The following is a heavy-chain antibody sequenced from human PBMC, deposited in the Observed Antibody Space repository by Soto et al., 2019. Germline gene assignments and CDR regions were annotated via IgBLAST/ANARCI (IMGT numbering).Heavy chain of an antibody. CDR1: GVSISSGGYY. J-gene: IGHJ4*02. CDR2: IYYSGST. Sequence: TSETLSLTCTVSGVSISSGGYYWSWIRQHPGKGLEWIGYIYYSGSTYYNPSLKSRVTISVDTSKNQFSLKLSSVTAADTAVYYCARDVVADYWGQGTLVTVFS. V-gene: IGHV4-31*03. D-gene: IGHD2-15*01. CDR3: ARDVVADY.